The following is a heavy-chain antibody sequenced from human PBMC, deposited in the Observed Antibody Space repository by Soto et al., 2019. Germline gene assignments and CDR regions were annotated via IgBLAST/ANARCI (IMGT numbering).Heavy chain of an antibody. J-gene: IGHJ4*02. CDR3: ARGLFSENSYSGGWYYFDS. D-gene: IGHD1-26*01. V-gene: IGHV4-34*01. CDR2: INHSGRS. Sequence: QVQLQQWGAGLLKPSETLSLTCAVNGGSFSGYSWTWIRQSPGKGLEWIGQINHSGRSIYSPSLKSRVTISLLNSKNQFSLDLTSVTAADAAVYFCARGLFSENSYSGGWYYFDSWGQGTLVAVSS. CDR1: GGSFSGYS.